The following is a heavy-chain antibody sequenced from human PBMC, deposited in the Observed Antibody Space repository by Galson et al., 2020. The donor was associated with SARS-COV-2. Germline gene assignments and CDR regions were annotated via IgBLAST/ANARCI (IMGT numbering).Heavy chain of an antibody. CDR2: IKEDGSEE. V-gene: IGHV3-7*01. CDR1: GFTFSRNW. Sequence: GESLKISCAASGFTFSRNWMTWVRQAPGKGLEWVANIKEDGSEEYYMDSVKGRFTISRDNAKNSLYLQMSSLRAEDTAVYYCARDRPGLYSDYGGQGTLVTVSS. J-gene: IGHJ4*02. CDR3: ARDRPGLYSDY.